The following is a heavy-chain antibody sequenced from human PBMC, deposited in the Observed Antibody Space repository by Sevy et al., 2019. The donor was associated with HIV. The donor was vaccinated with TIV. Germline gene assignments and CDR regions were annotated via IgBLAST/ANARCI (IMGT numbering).Heavy chain of an antibody. CDR3: ARALGGIAAAGTFEY. CDR1: GFTVSSNY. CDR2: IYSGGST. Sequence: GGSLRLSCAASGFTVSSNYMSWVRQAPGKGLEWVSVIYSGGSTYYADSVNGRFTISRDNSKNTLYLQMNSLRAEDTAVYYCARALGGIAAAGTFEYWGQGTLVTVSS. V-gene: IGHV3-53*01. D-gene: IGHD6-13*01. J-gene: IGHJ4*02.